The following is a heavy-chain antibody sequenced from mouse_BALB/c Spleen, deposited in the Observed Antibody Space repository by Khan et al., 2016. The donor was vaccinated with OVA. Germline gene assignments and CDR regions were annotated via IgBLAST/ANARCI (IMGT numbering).Heavy chain of an antibody. V-gene: IGHV1-69*02. CDR3: VRSYLCGSSTWFGY. CDR1: GYTFTSYW. Sequence: QVQLKQSGTELVKPGASVKLSCKASGYTFTSYWMHWVKRRPGQGLEWIGEIDPSDSHTNYNQEFNGKATLTVDKSSNTAYMQLRSLTSEDSAVFYCVRSYLCGSSTWFGYWGRGTLVTVSA. D-gene: IGHD1-1*01. J-gene: IGHJ3*01. CDR2: IDPSDSHT.